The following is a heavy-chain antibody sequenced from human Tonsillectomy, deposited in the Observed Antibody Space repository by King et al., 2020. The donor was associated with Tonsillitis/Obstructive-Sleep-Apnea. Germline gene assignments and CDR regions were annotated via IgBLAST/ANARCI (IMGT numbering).Heavy chain of an antibody. CDR1: GYTFTSYG. J-gene: IGHJ4*02. D-gene: IGHD1-1*01. CDR2: ISPYNVKK. V-gene: IGHV1-18*01. CDR3: ARDNAGTTYPYDY. Sequence: QLVQSGAEVKKPGASVKVSCKASGYTFTSYGISWVRQAPGQGLEWMGWISPYNVKKNKVKKIQGRVTMTPDTSTSTAYMELRSLGSDDTAVYYCARDNAGTTYPYDYWGQGTLVTVSS.